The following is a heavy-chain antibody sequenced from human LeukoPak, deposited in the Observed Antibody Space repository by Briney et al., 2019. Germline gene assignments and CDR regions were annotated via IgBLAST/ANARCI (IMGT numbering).Heavy chain of an antibody. CDR1: GFTFTSYS. CDR2: ISGSDGSA. Sequence: GWSLRLSCAASGFTFTSYSMSWVRQAPGKGREWVSAISGSDGSANYADSVKGGVTVSRDNPKSTLYLQMNSLRAEDTAVYYCAKSSFYDSSGYYREYYFDCGGQGTLVTVS. D-gene: IGHD3-22*01. J-gene: IGHJ4*02. V-gene: IGHV3-23*01. CDR3: AKSSFYDSSGYYREYYFDC.